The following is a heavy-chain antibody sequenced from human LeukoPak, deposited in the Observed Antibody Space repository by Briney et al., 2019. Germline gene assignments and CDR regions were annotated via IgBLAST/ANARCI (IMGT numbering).Heavy chain of an antibody. J-gene: IGHJ3*02. Sequence: PVGSLRLSCTASGFTFGDYAMSWFRQAPGKGLEWVGFIRSKAYGGTTEYAASVKGRFTISRDDSKSIAYLQMNSLKTEDTAVYYCTREGLGPYYYDSSGYYYLGAFDIWGQGTMVTVSS. CDR1: GFTFGDYA. D-gene: IGHD3-22*01. V-gene: IGHV3-49*03. CDR2: IRSKAYGGTT. CDR3: TREGLGPYYYDSSGYYYLGAFDI.